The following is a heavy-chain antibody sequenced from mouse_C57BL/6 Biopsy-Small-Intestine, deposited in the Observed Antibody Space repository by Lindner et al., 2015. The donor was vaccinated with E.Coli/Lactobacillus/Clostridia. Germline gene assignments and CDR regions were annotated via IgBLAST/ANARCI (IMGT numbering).Heavy chain of an antibody. J-gene: IGHJ1*03. CDR2: FDPEHGET. D-gene: IGHD1-1*01. CDR3: FSLGLVSKLKYYYYYYMDV. Sequence: SVKVSCKGLPDPPSVTYPYTGCVQAPGKGLEWMGGFDPEHGETSYAQKFQGRVTMTEDTSTHTAYMELSGLRSEDTAVYYCFSLGLVSKLKYYYYYYMDVWGKGTTVTVS. CDR1: DPPSVTYP. V-gene: IGHV14-2*02.